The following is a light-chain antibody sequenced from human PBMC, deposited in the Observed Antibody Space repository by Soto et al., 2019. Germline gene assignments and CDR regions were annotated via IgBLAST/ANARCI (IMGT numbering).Light chain of an antibody. Sequence: QSVLTQPPSVSGAPGQRVTISCTGSNSNIGAGYDLHWYRQFPGAAPKLLIFAYTNRPSGVPDRFSGSKSGTSASLAITGLQADDEADYYCQSFDSSLTAWVFGGGTKLTVL. CDR3: QSFDSSLTAWV. CDR1: NSNIGAGYD. CDR2: AYT. J-gene: IGLJ3*02. V-gene: IGLV1-40*01.